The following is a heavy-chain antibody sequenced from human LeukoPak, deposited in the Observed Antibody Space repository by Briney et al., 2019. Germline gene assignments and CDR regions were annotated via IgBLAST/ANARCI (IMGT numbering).Heavy chain of an antibody. Sequence: GGSLRLSCAASGFTFSSYTMNWVRQAPGKGLEWVSYITSTSTNIYYADSVKGRFTISRDNAKNSLYLQMNSLTADDTAVDYCVRDLNSIPFFWGQGTLVTVSS. D-gene: IGHD2-2*02. J-gene: IGHJ4*02. CDR2: ITSTSTNI. V-gene: IGHV3-48*01. CDR3: VRDLNSIPFF. CDR1: GFTFSSYT.